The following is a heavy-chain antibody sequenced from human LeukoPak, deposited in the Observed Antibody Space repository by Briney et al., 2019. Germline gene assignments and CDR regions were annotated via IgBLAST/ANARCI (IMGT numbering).Heavy chain of an antibody. D-gene: IGHD2-21*02. CDR2: MIPIFGTA. CDR3: ARGWANCGGDCYDNWFDP. CDR1: GCTFSSYA. V-gene: IGHV1-69*13. Sequence: ASVKVSCKASGCTFSSYAISWVRQAPGQGLEWMGGMIPIFGTANYAQKFQGRVTITADESTSTAYMELSSLRSEDTAVYYCARGWANCGGDCYDNWFDPWGQGTLVTVSS. J-gene: IGHJ5*02.